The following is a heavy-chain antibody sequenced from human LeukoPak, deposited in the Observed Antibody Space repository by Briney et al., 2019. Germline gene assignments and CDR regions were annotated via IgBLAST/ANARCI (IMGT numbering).Heavy chain of an antibody. D-gene: IGHD3-3*01. Sequence: PGGSLRLSCAASGFTFSSYGMHWVRQAPGKGLEWVAVIWYDGSNKYYADSVKGRFTISRDNSKNTLYLQMGSLRAEDMAVYYCARGDYVFTIFGVVIPYYYGMDVWGQGTTVTVSS. J-gene: IGHJ6*02. V-gene: IGHV3-33*01. CDR3: ARGDYVFTIFGVVIPYYYGMDV. CDR1: GFTFSSYG. CDR2: IWYDGSNK.